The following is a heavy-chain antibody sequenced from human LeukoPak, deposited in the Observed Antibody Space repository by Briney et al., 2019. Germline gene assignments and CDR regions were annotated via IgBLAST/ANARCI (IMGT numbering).Heavy chain of an antibody. CDR2: ISGSGNGFSI. CDR3: AKANGSYGRGYFYL. J-gene: IGHJ2*01. V-gene: IGHV3-64*04. Sequence: GGSLRLSCSASGFVFTIYTMYWVRQAPGKGPEYVSTISGSGNGFSIYYADSVKGRFTISRDDSKKTLYLETNSLRAEDTAVDYCAKANGSYGRGYFYLWDRGTLVSVSS. CDR1: GFVFTIYT. D-gene: IGHD6-19*01.